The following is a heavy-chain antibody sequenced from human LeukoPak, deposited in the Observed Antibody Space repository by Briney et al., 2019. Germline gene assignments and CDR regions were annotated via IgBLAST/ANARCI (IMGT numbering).Heavy chain of an antibody. D-gene: IGHD1-26*01. CDR2: ISGSGDST. V-gene: IGHV3-23*01. Sequence: GGSLRLSCAASGFTFRSYGMSWVRQAPGKGLEWVSAISGSGDSTYYADSVKGRFIISRDNSKNTLYLQMNSLRAEDTAVYYCAKMPTVGATPYYFDYWGQGTLVTVSS. CDR1: GFTFRSYG. CDR3: AKMPTVGATPYYFDY. J-gene: IGHJ4*02.